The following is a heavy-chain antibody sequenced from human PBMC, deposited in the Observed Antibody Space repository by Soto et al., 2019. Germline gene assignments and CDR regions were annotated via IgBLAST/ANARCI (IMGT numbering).Heavy chain of an antibody. CDR2: IYYSGST. J-gene: IGHJ3*02. Sequence: QMQLQESGPGLVKPSQTLSLTCTVSGGSISSGGYYWSWIRQHPGKGLEWIGYIYYSGSTYYNPSLKRRVTISVDTSKNQFSLKLSSVTAADTAVYYCAREGYHYYDSSATHGFDAFDIWGQGTMVTVSS. CDR3: AREGYHYYDSSATHGFDAFDI. D-gene: IGHD3-22*01. V-gene: IGHV4-31*03. CDR1: GGSISSGGYY.